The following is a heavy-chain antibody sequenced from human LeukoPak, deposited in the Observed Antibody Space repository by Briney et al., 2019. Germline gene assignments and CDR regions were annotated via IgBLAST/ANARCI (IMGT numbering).Heavy chain of an antibody. Sequence: GGSLRLSCAASGFTFSSYGMHWVRQAPGKGLEWVAVISYDGSNKYYADSVKGRFTISRDNSKNTLYLQMNSLRAEDTAVYYCAKDIVVVVAATPGANYYYYYMDVWGKGTTVTVSS. CDR3: AKDIVVVVAATPGANYYYYYMDV. D-gene: IGHD2-15*01. CDR2: ISYDGSNK. CDR1: GFTFSSYG. V-gene: IGHV3-30*18. J-gene: IGHJ6*03.